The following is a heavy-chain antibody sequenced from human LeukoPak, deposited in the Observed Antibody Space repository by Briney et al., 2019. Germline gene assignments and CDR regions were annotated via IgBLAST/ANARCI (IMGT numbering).Heavy chain of an antibody. CDR2: INPNSGVT. V-gene: IGHV1-2*02. Sequence: GASVKVSCKASGYTFTGYYMHWVRQAPGQGFEWMGWINPNSGVTNYAQKFQDRVTMTTDTSISPAYMDLSRLRSDDTAVYYCARDEVSSWYFDYWGEGTLVTVSS. CDR1: GYTFTGYY. CDR3: ARDEVSSWYFDY. D-gene: IGHD6-13*01. J-gene: IGHJ4*02.